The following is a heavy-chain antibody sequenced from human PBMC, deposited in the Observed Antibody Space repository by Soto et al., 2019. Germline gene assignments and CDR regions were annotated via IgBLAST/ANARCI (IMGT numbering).Heavy chain of an antibody. CDR3: AREDYGSGSFDY. V-gene: IGHV3-33*01. Sequence: QVQLVESGGGVVQPGRSLRLSCAASGFTFSSYGMHWVRQAPGKGLEWVAVIWYDGSNKYYADSVKGRFTISRDNSKNTLYLQMNSLRDEDTAVYYCAREDYGSGSFDYWGQGTLVTASS. CDR1: GFTFSSYG. D-gene: IGHD3-10*01. CDR2: IWYDGSNK. J-gene: IGHJ4*02.